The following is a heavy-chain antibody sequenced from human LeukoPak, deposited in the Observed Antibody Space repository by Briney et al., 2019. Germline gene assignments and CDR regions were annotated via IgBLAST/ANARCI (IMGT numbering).Heavy chain of an antibody. CDR1: DYTFTSYG. J-gene: IGHJ4*02. V-gene: IGHV1-18*04. Sequence: ASVKVSCKASDYTFTSYGISWVRQAPGQGLEWMGWISAYNGNTNYVQKFQGRVTMTTDTSTSTAYMELRSLRSDDTAAYYCARDAPYFYDTSSYPFDYWGQGTLVTVSS. D-gene: IGHD3-22*01. CDR3: ARDAPYFYDTSSYPFDY. CDR2: ISAYNGNT.